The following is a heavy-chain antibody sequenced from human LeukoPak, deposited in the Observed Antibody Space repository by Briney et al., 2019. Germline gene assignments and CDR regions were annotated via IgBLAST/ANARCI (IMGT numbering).Heavy chain of an antibody. CDR2: ISSSSGYI. CDR1: GFTFSSYE. J-gene: IGHJ3*02. CDR3: ARDYLDSSGYDKRSWNGFDM. Sequence: GGSLRLSCAASGFTFSSYEMNWVRQAPGKGLEWVSSISSSSGYIYYADSVRGRFTISRDNAENSMFLQMNSLRAEDTAVYYCARDYLDSSGYDKRSWNGFDMWGQGTMVTVSS. D-gene: IGHD3-22*01. V-gene: IGHV3-21*06.